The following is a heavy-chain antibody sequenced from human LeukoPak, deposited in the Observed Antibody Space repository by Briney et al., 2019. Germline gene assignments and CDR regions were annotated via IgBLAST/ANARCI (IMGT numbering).Heavy chain of an antibody. Sequence: GGSLRLSCEASGFTVSSYAMSWVRQAPGKGLEWVSAISGSADNTYYADSVKGRFTISRDSSKNTLFLQMNSLRAEDTAVYYCARAHRSDYWGQGTLVTVSS. CDR2: ISGSADNT. V-gene: IGHV3-23*01. CDR3: ARAHRSDY. CDR1: GFTVSSYA. J-gene: IGHJ4*02.